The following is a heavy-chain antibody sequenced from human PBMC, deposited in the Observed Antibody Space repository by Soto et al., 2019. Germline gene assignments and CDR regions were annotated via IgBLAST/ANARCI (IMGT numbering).Heavy chain of an antibody. J-gene: IGHJ6*02. CDR2: INHSGST. D-gene: IGHD3-10*01. Sequence: QVQLQQWGAGLLKPSETLSLTCAVYGGSFSGYYWSWIRQPPGKGLEWIGEINHSGSTNYNPSLKIRVPISVDTSKTQFSLKLSSVTAADRAVYYWARGGALESYYGSGIYPYGMDVWGQGTTVTVSS. V-gene: IGHV4-34*01. CDR3: ARGGALESYYGSGIYPYGMDV. CDR1: GGSFSGYY.